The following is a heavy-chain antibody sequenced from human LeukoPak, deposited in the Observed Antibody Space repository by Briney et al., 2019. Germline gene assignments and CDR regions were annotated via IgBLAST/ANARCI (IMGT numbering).Heavy chain of an antibody. Sequence: GRSLRLSCAASGFTFDDYAMHWVRQAPGKGLEWDSGISWNSGSIGYADSVKGRFTISRDNAKNSLYLQMNSLRAEDTALYYCTKDTDSSIDYWGQGTLVTVSS. CDR1: GFTFDDYA. CDR2: ISWNSGSI. V-gene: IGHV3-9*01. J-gene: IGHJ4*02. D-gene: IGHD6-19*01. CDR3: TKDTDSSIDY.